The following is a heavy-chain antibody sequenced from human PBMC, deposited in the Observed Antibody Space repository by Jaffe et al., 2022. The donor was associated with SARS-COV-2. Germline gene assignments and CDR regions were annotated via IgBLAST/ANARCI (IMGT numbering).Heavy chain of an antibody. V-gene: IGHV3-13*01. CDR2: IGTAGDT. CDR3: ARENGGWYEGGGFDY. J-gene: IGHJ4*02. D-gene: IGHD6-19*01. CDR1: GFTFSSYD. Sequence: EVQLVESGGGLVQPGGSLRLSCAASGFTFSSYDMHWVRQATGKGLEWVSAIGTAGDTYYPGSVKGRFTISRENAKNSLYLQMNSLRAGDTAVYYCARENGGWYEGGGFDYWGQGTLVTVSS.